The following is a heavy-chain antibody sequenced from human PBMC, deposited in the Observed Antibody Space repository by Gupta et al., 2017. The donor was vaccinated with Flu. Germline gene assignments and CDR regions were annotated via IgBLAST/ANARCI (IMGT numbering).Heavy chain of an antibody. CDR1: GYTFTDNY. Sequence: QVQLVQSGAEVKKPGASVKVSCTASGYTFTDNYVHWVRQAPGQGLEWMGRINPNNGGTNYAQKLQGRVTMTRDTSISTAYMELSGPGDDDTAVYFCSGGLLWFGELLVESDCFEPWGQGTLVSVSS. CDR2: INPNNGGT. V-gene: IGHV1-2*06. CDR3: SGGLLWFGELLVESDCFEP. D-gene: IGHD3-10*01. J-gene: IGHJ5*02.